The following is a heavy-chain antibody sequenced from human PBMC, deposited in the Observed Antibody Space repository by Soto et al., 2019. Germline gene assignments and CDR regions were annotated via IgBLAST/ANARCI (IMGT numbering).Heavy chain of an antibody. CDR2: IQSGGTT. J-gene: IGHJ3*02. Sequence: PGGSLRLSCAASGFTVSSKYMTWVRQAPGKGLEWVSLIQSGGTTYYADSVKGRFTISRDNSKNTLYLQMNSLRAEDTAVYYCARAFGIAAAGIDKDAFDIWGQGTMVTVSS. V-gene: IGHV3-66*01. D-gene: IGHD6-13*01. CDR3: ARAFGIAAAGIDKDAFDI. CDR1: GFTVSSKY.